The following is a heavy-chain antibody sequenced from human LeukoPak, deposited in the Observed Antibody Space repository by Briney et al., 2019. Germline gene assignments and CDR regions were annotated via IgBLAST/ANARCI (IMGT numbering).Heavy chain of an antibody. D-gene: IGHD3-10*01. Sequence: PSQTLSLTCAVSGGSISSGGYSWSWIRQPPGKGLEWIGYIYYSGSTYYNPSLKSRVTISVDTSKNQFSLKLSSVTAADTAVYYCARSLYYYGSGSWFDPWGQGTLVTVSS. CDR1: GGSISSGGYS. J-gene: IGHJ5*02. CDR3: ARSLYYYGSGSWFDP. CDR2: IYYSGST. V-gene: IGHV4-30-4*01.